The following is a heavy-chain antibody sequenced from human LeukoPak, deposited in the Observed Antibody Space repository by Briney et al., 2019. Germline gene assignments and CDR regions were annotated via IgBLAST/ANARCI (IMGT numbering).Heavy chain of an antibody. CDR3: AREQWFRWEY. J-gene: IGHJ4*02. CDR2: IPNDDSVI. V-gene: IGHV3-48*04. D-gene: IGHD3-22*01. Sequence: GGSLRLSCAASGFTFSSYSMNWVRQAPGKGLECISYIPNDDSVIYYADSVRGRLSVSRDSARNSLSLQLNSLRVEDTAVYYCAREQWFRWEYWGQGVLVTVSS. CDR1: GFTFSSYS.